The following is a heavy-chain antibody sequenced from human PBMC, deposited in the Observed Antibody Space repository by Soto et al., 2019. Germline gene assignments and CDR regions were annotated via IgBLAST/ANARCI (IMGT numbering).Heavy chain of an antibody. CDR1: GESFSGYY. V-gene: IGHV4-34*01. D-gene: IGHD2-2*01. CDR3: ARAQFVRGYCSSTSCRARGNRHFQH. Sequence: SETLSLTCAVYGESFSGYYWSCTRHPPGKGLEWIGEINPSGSTNYNPSLTSRVTISVYTSKNQCSLKLSSVTAADTAVYYCARAQFVRGYCSSTSCRARGNRHFQHWGQGPLVTVS. J-gene: IGHJ1*01. CDR2: INPSGST.